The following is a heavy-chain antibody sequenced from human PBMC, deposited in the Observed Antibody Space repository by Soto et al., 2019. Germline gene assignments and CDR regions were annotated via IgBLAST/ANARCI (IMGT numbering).Heavy chain of an antibody. CDR2: FSGGGDTT. Sequence: EVQLLESGGGLVQPGGSLRLSCAASGFTFNNYAMTWVRQAPGKGLEWVSAFSGGGDTTYYADSVKGRFTVSRDGSKNTLDLQMSSLRAEDTALYYCAKGRGGSGSITHRVDFWGQGTLVSVSS. D-gene: IGHD3-10*01. CDR1: GFTFNNYA. V-gene: IGHV3-23*01. J-gene: IGHJ4*02. CDR3: AKGRGGSGSITHRVDF.